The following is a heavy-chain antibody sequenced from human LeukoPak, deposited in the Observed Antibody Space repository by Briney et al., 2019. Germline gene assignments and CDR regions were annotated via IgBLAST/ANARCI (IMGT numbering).Heavy chain of an antibody. D-gene: IGHD3-22*01. CDR3: ARGTVRLEDYYGSSVAFDP. CDR2: ISAYNGNT. V-gene: IGHV1-18*01. CDR1: GYTFTSYG. J-gene: IGHJ5*02. Sequence: RASVKVSCKASGYTFTSYGISWVRQAPGQGLEWMGWISAYNGNTNYAQKLQGRVTMTTDTSTSTAYMELRSLRSDDTAVYYCARGTVRLEDYYGSSVAFDPWGQGTLVTVSS.